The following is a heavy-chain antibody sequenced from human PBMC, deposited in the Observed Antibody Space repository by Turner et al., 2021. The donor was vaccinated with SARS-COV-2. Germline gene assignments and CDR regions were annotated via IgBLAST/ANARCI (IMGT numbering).Heavy chain of an antibody. CDR3: AKNGPSGNYYWILWHYFYY. CDR1: GFTFSSYA. J-gene: IGHJ4*02. Sequence: VPLVESGGGVVQPGRSLRLSCAASGFTFSSYAMHWVRQAPGKGLEWVAVISYDGNNKFYSDSVKGRFTISRDNSKNTLYLQMNSLRAEDTAVYYCAKNGPSGNYYWILWHYFYYWGQGTLVTVSS. CDR2: ISYDGNNK. V-gene: IGHV3-30-3*02. D-gene: IGHD1-26*01.